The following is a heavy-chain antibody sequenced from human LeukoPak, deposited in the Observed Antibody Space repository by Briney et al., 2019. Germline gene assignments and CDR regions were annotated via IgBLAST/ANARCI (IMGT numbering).Heavy chain of an antibody. CDR1: GYTFTVYY. V-gene: IGHV1-46*01. CDR2: INPNNGST. Sequence: ASVKVSCKASGYTFTVYYIHWVRQAPGQGLEWMGWINPNNGSTSYAQKFQGRVTMTRDTSTSTVYMELSSLRSEDTAVYYCAREGGVGATKYYFDYWGQGTLVTVSS. D-gene: IGHD1-26*01. J-gene: IGHJ4*02. CDR3: AREGGVGATKYYFDY.